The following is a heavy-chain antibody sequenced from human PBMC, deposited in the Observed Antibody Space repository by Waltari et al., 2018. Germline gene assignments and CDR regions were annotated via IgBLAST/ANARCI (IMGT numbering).Heavy chain of an antibody. CDR2: IDPNDPYN. Sequence: EVQLVQSGAEVKKPGESLRISCKGSGYNFTTYWISWVRQMPGKGLEWMGRIDPNDPYNNYGPSFQGHVTISGEKSINTAYLQWSRLRASDTAIYYCARHPVYWDQGHNYGLDVWGQGTTVTVSS. CDR3: ARHPVYWDQGHNYGLDV. D-gene: IGHD1-26*01. V-gene: IGHV5-10-1*03. J-gene: IGHJ6*02. CDR1: GYNFTTYW.